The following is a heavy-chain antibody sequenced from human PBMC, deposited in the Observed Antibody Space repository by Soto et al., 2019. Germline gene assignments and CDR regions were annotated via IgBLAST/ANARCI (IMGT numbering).Heavy chain of an antibody. CDR1: GFSLSTSGVG. V-gene: IGHV2-5*02. CDR2: IYWDDDE. CDR3: AHLSKYDFWSAYYTFDY. Sequence: QITLKESGPTLVKPTQTLTLTCTFSGFSLSTSGVGVSGIRQPPGKALEWLALIYWDDDERYSPSLKSRLTTTKDTSKTQVFLTMTNMGPVDTSAYYCAHLSKYDFWSAYYTFDYWGQRTLVTVSS. D-gene: IGHD3-3*01. J-gene: IGHJ4*02.